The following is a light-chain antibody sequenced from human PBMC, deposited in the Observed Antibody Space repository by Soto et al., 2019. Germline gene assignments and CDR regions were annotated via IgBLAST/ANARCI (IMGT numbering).Light chain of an antibody. CDR2: QVT. Sequence: QSVLTQPASVSGSPGQSITISCTGTSSDVGNYKYVSWYQQQPGKAPKLMIYQVTNRPSGVSNRFSGSRSGNTASLTISGLQAEDEADYYCSSYTDSSNYVFGTGTKVTVL. J-gene: IGLJ1*01. CDR1: SSDVGNYKY. CDR3: SSYTDSSNYV. V-gene: IGLV2-14*01.